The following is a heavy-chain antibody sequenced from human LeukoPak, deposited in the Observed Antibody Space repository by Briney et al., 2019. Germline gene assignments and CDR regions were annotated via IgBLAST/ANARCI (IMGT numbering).Heavy chain of an antibody. CDR2: ISSSGSTK. D-gene: IGHD2/OR15-2a*01. V-gene: IGHV3-48*01. CDR3: ARGGLSIMGY. J-gene: IGHJ4*02. CDR1: GFTFSSYW. Sequence: PGGSLRLSYAASGFTFSSYWMNWVRQAPGKGLEWVSYISSSGSTKYYADSVKGRFTISRDNARNSLYLQMNSLRAEDTAVYFCARGGLSIMGYWGQGTLVTVSS.